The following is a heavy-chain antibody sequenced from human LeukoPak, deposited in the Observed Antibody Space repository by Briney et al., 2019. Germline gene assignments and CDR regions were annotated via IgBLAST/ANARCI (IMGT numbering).Heavy chain of an antibody. J-gene: IGHJ6*02. Sequence: GGSLRLSCAASGFTFSSYAMHWVRQAPGKGLEWVAVISYDGSNKYYADSVKGRFTISRDNSKNSLYLQMKNLSADDTAVYYCATGLMDVWGQGTTVIVSS. V-gene: IGHV3-30-3*01. CDR2: ISYDGSNK. CDR3: ATGLMDV. CDR1: GFTFSSYA.